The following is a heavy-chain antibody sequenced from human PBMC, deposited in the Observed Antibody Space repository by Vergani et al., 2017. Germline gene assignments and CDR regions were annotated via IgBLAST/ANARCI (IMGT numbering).Heavy chain of an antibody. D-gene: IGHD2-2*02. CDR2: ISFDGTNE. V-gene: IGHV3-30-3*01. CDR3: VRDRGLCAGDSCYTEACDY. Sequence: QVQLVESGGGVVQPGTSLRLSCVVSGFALNRHAMYWVRQAPGKGLEWVVGISFDGTNEYYPDLVKGRFTISRDIAKNTLYLQVRSLRLEDTGVYHCVRDRGLCAGDSCYTEACDYWGQGTPVTVSS. CDR1: GFALNRHA. J-gene: IGHJ4*02.